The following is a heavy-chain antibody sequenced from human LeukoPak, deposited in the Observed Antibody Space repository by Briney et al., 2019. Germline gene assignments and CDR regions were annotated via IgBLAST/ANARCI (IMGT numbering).Heavy chain of an antibody. CDR3: VSIPGD. CDR1: GFTFSSYW. CDR2: INSDGSST. V-gene: IGHV3-74*01. J-gene: IGHJ4*02. Sequence: PGGSLRLSCAASGFTFSSYWMHWVRQAPGKGLVWVSRINSDGSSTSYADSVKGRFTISRDNAKDTLYLQMNTLRAEDTAVYYCVSIPGDWGQGILVTVSS. D-gene: IGHD7-27*01.